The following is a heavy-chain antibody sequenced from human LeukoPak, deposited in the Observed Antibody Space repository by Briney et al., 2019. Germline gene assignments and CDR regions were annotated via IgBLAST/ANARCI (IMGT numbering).Heavy chain of an antibody. J-gene: IGHJ6*02. Sequence: GGSLRLSCAASGFTFSSYGMPWVRQAPGKGLEWVAVISYDGSNKYYADSVKGRFTISRDNSKNTLYLQMNSLRAEDTAVYYCAKDLLSSSSQYYYYYYGMDVWGQGTTVTVSS. CDR3: AKDLLSSSSQYYYYYYGMDV. CDR2: ISYDGSNK. V-gene: IGHV3-30*18. CDR1: GFTFSSYG. D-gene: IGHD6-6*01.